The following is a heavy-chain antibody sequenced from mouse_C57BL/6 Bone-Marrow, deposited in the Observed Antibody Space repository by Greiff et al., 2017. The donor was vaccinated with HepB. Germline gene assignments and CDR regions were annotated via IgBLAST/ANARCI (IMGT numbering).Heavy chain of an antibody. CDR3: ARSGDYSRFAY. Sequence: QVQLQQSGAELARPGASVKLSCKASGYTFTSYGISWVKQRTGQGLEWIGEIYPRSGNTYYNEKFKGKATLTADKSSSTAYMELRSLTSEDSAVYICARSGDYSRFAYWGQGTLVTVSA. J-gene: IGHJ3*01. CDR1: GYTFTSYG. D-gene: IGHD2-12*01. V-gene: IGHV1-81*01. CDR2: IYPRSGNT.